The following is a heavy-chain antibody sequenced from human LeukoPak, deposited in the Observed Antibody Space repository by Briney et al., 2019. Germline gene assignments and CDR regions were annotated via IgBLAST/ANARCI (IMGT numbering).Heavy chain of an antibody. CDR1: GGSISSYY. D-gene: IGHD4-17*01. J-gene: IGHJ4*02. V-gene: IGHV4-59*01. CDR2: IYYSGST. CDR3: AREVPDYGDYFDY. Sequence: SETLSLTCTVSGGSISSYYWSWIRQPPGKGLEWIGYIYYSGSTNYNPSLKSRVTISEDTSKNQFSLKLSSVTAADTAVYYCAREVPDYGDYFDYWGQGTLVTVSS.